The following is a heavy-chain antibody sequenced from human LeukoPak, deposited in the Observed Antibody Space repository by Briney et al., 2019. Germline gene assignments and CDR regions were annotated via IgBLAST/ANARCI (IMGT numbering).Heavy chain of an antibody. J-gene: IGHJ4*02. CDR1: GFTFSTYS. CDR3: ARVQVAVSGTSFDY. CDR2: ISGSRTYI. D-gene: IGHD6-13*01. V-gene: IGHV3-21*01. Sequence: GGSLRLSCAASGFTFSTYSMNWVRQAPGKGLEWVSSISGSRTYIDYADSVKGRFTISRDNAKNSLYLQMNSLRAEDTAVYYCARVQVAVSGTSFDYWGQGTLVTVSS.